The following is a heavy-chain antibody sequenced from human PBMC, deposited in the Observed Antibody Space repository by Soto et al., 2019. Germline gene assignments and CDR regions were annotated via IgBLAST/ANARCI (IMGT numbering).Heavy chain of an antibody. CDR2: IYYSGST. Sequence: PSETLSLTCTVSGGSISSYYWSWIRQPPGKGLEWIGYIYYSGSTNYNPSLKSRVTISVDTSKNQFSLKLSSVTAADTAVYYCARHPDPFMITFGGVIAFDYWGQGTLVTVSS. V-gene: IGHV4-59*08. D-gene: IGHD3-16*02. CDR3: ARHPDPFMITFGGVIAFDY. CDR1: GGSISSYY. J-gene: IGHJ4*02.